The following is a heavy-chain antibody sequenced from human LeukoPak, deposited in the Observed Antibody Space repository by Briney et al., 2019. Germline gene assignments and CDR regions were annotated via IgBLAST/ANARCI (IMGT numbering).Heavy chain of an antibody. CDR1: GDSVSSNSAA. CDR2: TYYRSKWYN. CDR3: ARLWTGYSDSSGYYYLDY. J-gene: IGHJ4*02. D-gene: IGHD3-22*01. V-gene: IGHV6-1*01. Sequence: SQTLSLTCAISGDSVSSNSAAWNWIRQSPSRGLEWLGRTYYRSKWYNDYAVSVKSRITINPDTSKNQFSLQLNSVTPEDTAVYYCARLWTGYSDSSGYYYLDYWGQGTLVTVSS.